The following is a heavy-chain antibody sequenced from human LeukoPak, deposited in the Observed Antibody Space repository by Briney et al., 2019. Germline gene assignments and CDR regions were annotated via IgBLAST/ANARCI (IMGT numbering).Heavy chain of an antibody. Sequence: GGSLKISCKGSGYNFTSYWISWVRQLPGKGLEWMGRIDPSDSCTNYSPSFQGHVTISADKSISTAYLQWSSLKASDTAMYYCARHKYYGSGSPADFDYWGQGTLVTVSS. V-gene: IGHV5-10-1*01. CDR1: GYNFTSYW. J-gene: IGHJ4*02. CDR3: ARHKYYGSGSPADFDY. CDR2: IDPSDSCT. D-gene: IGHD3-10*01.